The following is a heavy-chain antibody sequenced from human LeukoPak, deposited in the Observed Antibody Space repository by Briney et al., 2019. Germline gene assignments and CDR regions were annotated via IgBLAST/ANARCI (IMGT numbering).Heavy chain of an antibody. CDR2: ISSSNNYI. Sequence: GGSLRLSCAASGFTFSNYNMNWVRHAPGKGLEWVSSISSSNNYIYYADSVKGRFTISRDNAKKALYLQMNSLRAEDTAVYYCAREGADGYNFDYWGQGTLVTVSS. D-gene: IGHD5-24*01. J-gene: IGHJ4*02. CDR3: AREGADGYNFDY. V-gene: IGHV3-21*01. CDR1: GFTFSNYN.